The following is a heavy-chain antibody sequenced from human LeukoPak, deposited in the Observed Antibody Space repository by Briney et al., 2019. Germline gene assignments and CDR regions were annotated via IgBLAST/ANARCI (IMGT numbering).Heavy chain of an antibody. CDR3: ARDLAGRVAAAGTY. J-gene: IGHJ4*02. CDR2: IWYDGSNK. Sequence: HGMSLRLSCAASGFTFSSYGMHWVRQAPGKGLEWVAVIWYDGSNKYHADSVKGRFTISRDNSKNTLYLQMNSLRAEDTAVYYCARDLAGRVAAAGTYWGQGTLVTVS. D-gene: IGHD6-13*01. V-gene: IGHV3-33*01. CDR1: GFTFSSYG.